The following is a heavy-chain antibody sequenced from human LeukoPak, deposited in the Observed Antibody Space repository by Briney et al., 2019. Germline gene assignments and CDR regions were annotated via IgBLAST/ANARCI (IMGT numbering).Heavy chain of an antibody. D-gene: IGHD3-22*01. V-gene: IGHV4-34*01. J-gene: IGHJ4*02. CDR1: GFTFSSYS. CDR2: INHSGST. Sequence: GSLRLSCAASGFTFSSYSMNWVRQAPGKGLEWIGEINHSGSTNYNPSLKSRVTISVDTSKNQFSLKLSSVTAADTAVYYCARGATYYYDSSKEFDYWGQGTLVTVSS. CDR3: ARGATYYYDSSKEFDY.